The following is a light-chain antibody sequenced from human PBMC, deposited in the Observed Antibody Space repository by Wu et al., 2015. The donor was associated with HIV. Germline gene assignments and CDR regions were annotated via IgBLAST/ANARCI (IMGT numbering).Light chain of an antibody. V-gene: IGKV3-11*01. CDR1: QSVSSN. CDR3: QQRGDTPRT. CDR2: DAS. J-gene: IGKJ1*01. Sequence: EIIMTQSPATLSVSPGERATLSCRASQSVSSNLAWFQQKPGQAPRLLMYDASKRATDIPVRFSGSGSGTDFTLTIDSLEPEDFAVYYCQQRGDTPRTFGRGTRVEVK.